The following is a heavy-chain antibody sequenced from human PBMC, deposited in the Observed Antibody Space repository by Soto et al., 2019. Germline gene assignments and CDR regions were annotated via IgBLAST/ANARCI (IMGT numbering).Heavy chain of an antibody. Sequence: GESLKISCAASGFTFSSYGMHWVRQAPGKGLEWVAVISYDGSNKYYADSVKGRFTISRDNSKNTLYLQMNSLRAEDTAVYYCARDKGDDANYYYYMDVWGKGTTVTVSS. CDR1: GFTFSSYG. V-gene: IGHV3-30*03. CDR3: ARDKGDDANYYYYMDV. J-gene: IGHJ6*03. CDR2: ISYDGSNK.